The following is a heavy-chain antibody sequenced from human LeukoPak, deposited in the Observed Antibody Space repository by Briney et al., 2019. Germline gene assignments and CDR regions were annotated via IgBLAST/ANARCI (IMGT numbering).Heavy chain of an antibody. J-gene: IGHJ4*02. CDR1: GGTFSSYA. CDR3: AVRTSYHSTVTTVYYFDY. CDR2: IIPIFGTA. Sequence: ASVKVSCKASGGTFSSYAISWVRQAPGQGLEWMGGIIPIFGTANYAQKFQGRVTITTDESTSTAYMELSSLRSEDTAVYYCAVRTSYHSTVTTVYYFDYWGQGTLVTVSP. V-gene: IGHV1-69*05. D-gene: IGHD4-17*01.